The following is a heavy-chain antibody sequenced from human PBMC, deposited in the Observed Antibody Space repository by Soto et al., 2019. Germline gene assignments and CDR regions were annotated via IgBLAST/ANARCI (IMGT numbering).Heavy chain of an antibody. V-gene: IGHV3-74*01. J-gene: IGHJ4*02. CDR1: GFTISTYW. CDR2: INPDGRTT. Sequence: PGGSLRLSCAASGFTISTYWMNWVRQAPGKGLVWVSLINPDGRTTTYADSVKGRFTISRDNAKNTVYLHMNSLRVDDTAVYYCARDLRGSPDYWGQGTLVTVPQ. D-gene: IGHD1-26*01. CDR3: ARDLRGSPDY.